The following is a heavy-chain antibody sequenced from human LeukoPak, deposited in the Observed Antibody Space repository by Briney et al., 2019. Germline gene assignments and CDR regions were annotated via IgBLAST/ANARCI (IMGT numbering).Heavy chain of an antibody. Sequence: GGSLRLSCVGPGFPFNAYTKTWVRQAPGKGLEWVSSITSTSAYRQYGDSVRGRFTISRDNTKNSVYLQMDSLGAEDTAVYHCARVTMGATTLNYYYFFMDVWGKGTTVTVSS. J-gene: IGHJ6*03. CDR1: GFPFNAYT. D-gene: IGHD1-26*01. CDR2: ITSTSAYR. V-gene: IGHV3-21*01. CDR3: ARVTMGATTLNYYYFFMDV.